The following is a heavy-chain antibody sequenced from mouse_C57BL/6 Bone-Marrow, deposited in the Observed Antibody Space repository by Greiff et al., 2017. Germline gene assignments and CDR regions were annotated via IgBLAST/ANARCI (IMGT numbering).Heavy chain of an antibody. CDR1: GFSLSTFGLG. D-gene: IGHD2-3*01. J-gene: IGHJ1*03. CDR3: ARIRADGYYFCWDFDV. CDR2: IWWDDDN. V-gene: IGHV8-8*01. Sequence: QVTLKVSGPGILQPSQTLSLTCSFSGFSLSTFGLGVGWIRQPSGKGLEWLAHIWWDDDNYYNPALKSRLTISKDTSQNQVFLKIANVDTADTATYYCARIRADGYYFCWDFDVWGTGTTVTVSS.